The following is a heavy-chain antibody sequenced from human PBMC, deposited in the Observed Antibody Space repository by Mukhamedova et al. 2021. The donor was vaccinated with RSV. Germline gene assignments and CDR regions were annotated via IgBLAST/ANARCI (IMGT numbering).Heavy chain of an antibody. Sequence: SWIRQPPGKGLEWIGYIYYSGSTNYNPSLKSRVTISVDTSKNQFSLKLSSVTAADTAVYYCARDNYYYGMDVWGQGTTVTVSS. V-gene: IGHV4-59*01. CDR2: IYYSGST. J-gene: IGHJ6*02. CDR3: ARDNYYYGMDV.